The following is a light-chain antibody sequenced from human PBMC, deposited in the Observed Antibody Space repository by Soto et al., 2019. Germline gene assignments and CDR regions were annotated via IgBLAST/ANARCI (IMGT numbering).Light chain of an antibody. V-gene: IGLV1-44*01. CDR3: AVWDDSVFGKI. J-gene: IGLJ2*01. CDR1: SSNIGTNT. CDR2: SND. Sequence: QSVLTQPPSASGTPGQRVPISCSGSSSNIGTNTVNWYQQLPGTAPKLLIYSNDQRPSGVPDRFSGSKSGTSASLAISGLQSEDEADYYCAVWDDSVFGKIFGGGTKVTVL.